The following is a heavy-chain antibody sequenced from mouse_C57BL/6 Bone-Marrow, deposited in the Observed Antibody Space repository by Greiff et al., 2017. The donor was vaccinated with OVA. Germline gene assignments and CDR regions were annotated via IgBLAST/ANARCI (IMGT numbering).Heavy chain of an antibody. CDR2: INPSSGYT. Sequence: QVQLKESGAELAKPGASVKLSCKASGYTFPSYWMHWVKPRPGQGLEWIGYINPSSGYTKYNQKFKDKATLTADKSSSTDSMLLSSLTYADSAVDYCARWGDGWYFDVWGTGTTVTVSA. CDR3: ARWGDGWYFDV. V-gene: IGHV1-7*01. CDR1: GYTFPSYW. J-gene: IGHJ1*03.